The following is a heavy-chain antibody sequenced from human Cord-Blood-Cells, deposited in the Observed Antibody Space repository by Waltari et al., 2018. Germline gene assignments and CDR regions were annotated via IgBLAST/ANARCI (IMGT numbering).Heavy chain of an antibody. CDR1: GGSFSGYY. D-gene: IGHD6-13*01. CDR2: INLSGST. CDR3: ARGYSSFDY. J-gene: IGHJ4*02. Sequence: QVQLQQWGAGPLKPSETLSLTCAVYGGSFSGYYWSWIRQPPGKGLEWIGEINLSGSTNYNPSLKSRVTISVDTSKNQFSLKLSSVTAADTAVYYCARGYSSFDYWGQGTLVTVSS. V-gene: IGHV4-34*01.